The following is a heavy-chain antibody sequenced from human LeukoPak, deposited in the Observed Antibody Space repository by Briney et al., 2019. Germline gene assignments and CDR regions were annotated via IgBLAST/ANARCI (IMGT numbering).Heavy chain of an antibody. D-gene: IGHD2-2*01. J-gene: IGHJ3*02. Sequence: PGGSLRLSCAASGFTFDDYAMHWVRQAPGKDLEWVSGISWNSGSIGYADSVKGRFTISRDNAKNSLYLQMNSLRAEDTAVYYCARDLVPAAQWRPDAFDIWGQGTMVTVSS. CDR1: GFTFDDYA. V-gene: IGHV3-9*01. CDR3: ARDLVPAAQWRPDAFDI. CDR2: ISWNSGSI.